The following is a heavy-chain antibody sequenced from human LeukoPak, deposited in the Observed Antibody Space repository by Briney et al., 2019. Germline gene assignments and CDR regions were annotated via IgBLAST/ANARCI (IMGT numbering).Heavy chain of an antibody. V-gene: IGHV3-21*01. Sequence: GGSLRLSCAASGFTFSSYSMNWVRQAPGKGLEWVSSISSSSSYIYYADSVKGRFTISRDNAKNSLYLQMNSLRAEDTAVYYCARDRGGPEGALDIWGQGTMVTVSS. D-gene: IGHD3-10*01. CDR1: GFTFSSYS. CDR2: ISSSSSYI. J-gene: IGHJ3*02. CDR3: ARDRGGPEGALDI.